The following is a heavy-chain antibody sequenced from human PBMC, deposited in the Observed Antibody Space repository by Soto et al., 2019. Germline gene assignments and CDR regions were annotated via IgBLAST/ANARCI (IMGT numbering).Heavy chain of an antibody. CDR2: VSYDGSKQ. D-gene: IGHD3-22*01. J-gene: IGHJ4*02. CDR1: GFTFSNYA. V-gene: IGHV3-30-3*01. Sequence: QVQLGESGGGVVQPGRSLRVSCAASGFTFSNYAMHWVRQAPGKGLEWVAVVSYDGSKQFYADSVEGRFTISRDSSKSTLYLHMDNLRDEDTAVYYCARDRVYYYDNSGYYNFDYWGQGTLVTVSS. CDR3: ARDRVYYYDNSGYYNFDY.